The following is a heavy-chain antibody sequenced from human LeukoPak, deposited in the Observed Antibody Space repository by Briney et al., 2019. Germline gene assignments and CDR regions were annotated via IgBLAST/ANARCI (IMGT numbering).Heavy chain of an antibody. CDR1: GGSISSYY. V-gene: IGHV4-59*12. CDR3: TRGGGYCNSISCYFDF. D-gene: IGHD2-2*01. J-gene: IGHJ4*02. CDR2: IYYSGST. Sequence: SETLSLTCTVSGGSISSYYWSWIRQPPGKGLEWIGYIYYSGSTNYNPSLKSRVTMSVDTSKNQFSLKLSSVTAADTAVYYCTRGGGYCNSISCYFDFWGQGTLVTVSS.